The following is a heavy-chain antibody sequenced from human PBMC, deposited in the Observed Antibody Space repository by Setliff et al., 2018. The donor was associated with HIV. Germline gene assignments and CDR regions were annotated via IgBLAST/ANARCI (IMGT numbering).Heavy chain of an antibody. J-gene: IGHJ3*01. Sequence: PGGSLRLSCAASGFTFSSYWMSWVRQAPGKGLEWVSYISSSGSTIYYADSVKGRFTISRDNAKNSLYLQMNSLRAEDTAVYYCAREMSSYYYDSSGYYHDAFDVWGQGTAVTVSS. V-gene: IGHV3-48*04. CDR3: AREMSSYYYDSSGYYHDAFDV. CDR1: GFTFSSYW. CDR2: ISSSGSTI. D-gene: IGHD3-22*01.